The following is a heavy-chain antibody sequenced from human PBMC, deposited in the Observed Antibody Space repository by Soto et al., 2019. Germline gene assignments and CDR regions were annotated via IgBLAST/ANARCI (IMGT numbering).Heavy chain of an antibody. J-gene: IGHJ6*02. CDR1: GGSFSGYY. V-gene: IGHV4-34*01. D-gene: IGHD1-1*01. CDR2: INHSGST. Sequence: SETLSLTCAVYGGSFSGYYWSWIRQPPGKGLEWIGEINHSGSTNYNPSLKSRVTISVDTSKNQFSLNLTSVTAADTAVYYCARAMRDAYNFYYHGMDVWGQGTTVTVSS. CDR3: ARAMRDAYNFYYHGMDV.